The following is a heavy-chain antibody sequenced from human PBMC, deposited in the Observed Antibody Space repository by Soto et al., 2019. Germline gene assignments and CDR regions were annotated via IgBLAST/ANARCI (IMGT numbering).Heavy chain of an antibody. CDR2: IYYSGST. V-gene: IGHV4-61*08. CDR3: ARGYCSGGSCYTPPGRY. J-gene: IGHJ4*02. D-gene: IGHD2-15*01. Sequence: SETLSVTCTVAGGSISSGGYYWSWIRKHPGKGLEWIGYIYYSGSTNYNPSLKSRVTISVDTSKNQFSLRLSSVTAADTAVYYCARGYCSGGSCYTPPGRYWGQGTLVTVSS. CDR1: GGSISSGGYY.